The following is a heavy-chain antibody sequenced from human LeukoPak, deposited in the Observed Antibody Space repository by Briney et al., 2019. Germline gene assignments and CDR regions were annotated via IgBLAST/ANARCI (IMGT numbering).Heavy chain of an antibody. CDR1: GFTVSSNY. Sequence: GGSLRLSCAASGFTVSSNYMSWVRQAPGKGLGWVSVIYSGGSTYYADSVKGRFTISRDNSKNTLYLQMNSLRAEDTAVYYCARGTDTAMVPFDYWGQGTLVTVSS. J-gene: IGHJ4*02. V-gene: IGHV3-66*01. CDR3: ARGTDTAMVPFDY. CDR2: IYSGGST. D-gene: IGHD5-18*01.